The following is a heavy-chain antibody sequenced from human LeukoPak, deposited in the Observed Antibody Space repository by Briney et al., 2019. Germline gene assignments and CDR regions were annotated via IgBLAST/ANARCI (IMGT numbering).Heavy chain of an antibody. CDR3: AKDWGLSISVVPAAHFDY. CDR2: ISGSGGST. Sequence: GGSLRLSCAASGFTFSSYAMSWVRQAPGKGLEWVSAISGSGGSTYYADSVKGRFTISRDNSKNTLYLQMNSLRAEDTAVYYCAKDWGLSISVVPAAHFDYWGQGTLVTVSS. V-gene: IGHV3-23*01. CDR1: GFTFSSYA. J-gene: IGHJ4*02. D-gene: IGHD2-2*01.